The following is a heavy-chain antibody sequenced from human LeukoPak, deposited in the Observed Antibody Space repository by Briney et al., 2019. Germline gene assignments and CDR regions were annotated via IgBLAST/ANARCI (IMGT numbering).Heavy chain of an antibody. J-gene: IGHJ5*02. CDR1: GGSISSYY. CDR3: ARDRRDGYNYNWFDP. D-gene: IGHD5-24*01. Sequence: SETLSLTCTVSGGSISSYYWSCIRQPPGKGLEWIGYIYYSGSTNYNPSLKSRVTISVDTSKNQFSLKLSSVTAADTAVYYCARDRRDGYNYNWFDPWGQGTLVTVSS. CDR2: IYYSGST. V-gene: IGHV4-59*01.